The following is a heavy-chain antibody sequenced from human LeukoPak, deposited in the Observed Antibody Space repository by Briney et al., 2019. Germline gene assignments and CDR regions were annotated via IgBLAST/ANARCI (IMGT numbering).Heavy chain of an antibody. Sequence: GGSLRLSRAASGFTFSNYGMHWVRQAPGKGLEWVAFIRYDGSNKDYADSVKGRFTISRDNSKNTLYLQMNSLRAEDTAVYYCAKDGYNYSDYWGQGTLVTVSS. J-gene: IGHJ4*02. CDR3: AKDGYNYSDY. CDR2: IRYDGSNK. D-gene: IGHD5-24*01. CDR1: GFTFSNYG. V-gene: IGHV3-30*02.